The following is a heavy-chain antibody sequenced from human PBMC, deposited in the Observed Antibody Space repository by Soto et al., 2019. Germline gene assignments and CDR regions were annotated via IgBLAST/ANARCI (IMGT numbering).Heavy chain of an antibody. D-gene: IGHD6-19*01. CDR1: GGTFSSYA. Sequence: QVQLVQSGAEVKKPGSSVKVSCKASGGTFSSYAISWVRQAPGQGLEWMGGIIPIFGTANYAQKFQGRVTITADESTRTAYMELSSLRYEDTAVYYCARRGSSSGWAYYYGMDVWGQGTTVTVSS. V-gene: IGHV1-69*01. CDR3: ARRGSSSGWAYYYGMDV. CDR2: IIPIFGTA. J-gene: IGHJ6*02.